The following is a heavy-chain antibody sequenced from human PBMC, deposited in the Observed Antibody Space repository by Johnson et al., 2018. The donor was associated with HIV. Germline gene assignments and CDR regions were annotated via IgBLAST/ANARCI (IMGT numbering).Heavy chain of an antibody. V-gene: IGHV3-48*03. J-gene: IGHJ3*02. Sequence: VQLVESGGGLVQPGGSLRLSCAASGFTFSSYEMNWVRQAPGKGLEWVSYISSSGSTIYYADPVKGRFTISRDNAKNSLYLQMKRLRAEDTAVYYCARVCGPTAIAVGGRDDAFDIWGQGTMVTVSS. CDR3: ARVCGPTAIAVGGRDDAFDI. CDR2: ISSSGSTI. CDR1: GFTFSSYE. D-gene: IGHD6-19*01.